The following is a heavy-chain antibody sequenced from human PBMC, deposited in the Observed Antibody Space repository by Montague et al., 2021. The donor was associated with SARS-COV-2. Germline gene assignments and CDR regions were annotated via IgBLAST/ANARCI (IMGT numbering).Heavy chain of an antibody. CDR1: GGSFSGYY. D-gene: IGHD3-22*01. Sequence: SETLSLTCAVYGGSFSGYYWSWIRQPPGKGLEWIGEINQSGSTNYNPSRKSRVTLSVDTSKKQFSLKLCSLTAADTAVYYCARVAGGYYHDSSAYFDYWGQGSLVTVSS. CDR2: INQSGST. CDR3: ARVAGGYYHDSSAYFDY. J-gene: IGHJ4*02. V-gene: IGHV4-34*01.